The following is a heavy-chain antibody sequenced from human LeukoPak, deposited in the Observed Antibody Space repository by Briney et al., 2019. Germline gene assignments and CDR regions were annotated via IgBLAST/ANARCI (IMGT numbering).Heavy chain of an antibody. D-gene: IGHD1-26*01. J-gene: IGHJ4*02. CDR1: GFTFSSYA. V-gene: IGHV3-21*01. CDR3: ARDGGSLGSYYFDY. CDR2: ISSSSSYI. Sequence: GGSLRLSCAASGFTFSSYAMHWVRQAPGKGLEWVSSISSSSSYIYYADSVKGRFTISRDNAKNSLYLQMSSLRAEDTAVYYCARDGGSLGSYYFDYWGQGTLVTVSS.